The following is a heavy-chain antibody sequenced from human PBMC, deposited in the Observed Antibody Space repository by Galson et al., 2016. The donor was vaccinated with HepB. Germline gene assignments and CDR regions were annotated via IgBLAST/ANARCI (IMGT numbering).Heavy chain of an antibody. Sequence: TLSLTCTVSGASMSSENYYWTWVRQDPGKGLEWIGYVYHSGNTYYNPSPKRRVTISVDTSNNQFTLKLSSVTAADTAVYYCARDIVVLPGALGYGMDVWGKGTTVTVSS. CDR1: GASMSSENYY. CDR3: ARDIVVLPGALGYGMDV. J-gene: IGHJ6*04. V-gene: IGHV4-31*03. CDR2: VYHSGNT. D-gene: IGHD2-2*01.